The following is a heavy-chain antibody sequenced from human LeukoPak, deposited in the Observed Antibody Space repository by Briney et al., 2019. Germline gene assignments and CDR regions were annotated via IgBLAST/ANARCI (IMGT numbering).Heavy chain of an antibody. CDR1: GFTFSSYE. V-gene: IGHV3-48*03. CDR3: VRDLDY. Sequence: GGSLRLSCAASGFTFSSYEMNWVRQGPGKGLEWFSYISSGGGIIYYADSVKGRFTISRDNAKNSLYLQMNSLRAEDTAVYYCVRDLDYWGQGTLVTVSS. CDR2: ISSGGGII. J-gene: IGHJ4*02.